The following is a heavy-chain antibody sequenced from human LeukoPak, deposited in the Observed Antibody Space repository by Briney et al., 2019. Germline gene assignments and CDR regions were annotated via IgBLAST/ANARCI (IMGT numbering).Heavy chain of an antibody. CDR3: ARVDYGDYRFDY. J-gene: IGHJ4*02. CDR1: GGSISSGGYY. D-gene: IGHD4-17*01. V-gene: IGHV4-31*03. Sequence: SQTLSLTCTVSGGSISSGGYYWSWIRQHPGKGLEWIGYIYYGGSTYSNPSLKSRLTISVDTSKNQFSLKLSSVTAADTAVYYCARVDYGDYRFDYWGQGTLVTVSS. CDR2: IYYGGST.